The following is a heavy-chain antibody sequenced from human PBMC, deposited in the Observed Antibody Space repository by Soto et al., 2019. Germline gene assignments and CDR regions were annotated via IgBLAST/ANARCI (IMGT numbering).Heavy chain of an antibody. CDR3: ARGLRFLEWFWTRYYFDF. CDR2: MNPNSGNT. Sequence: ASVKVSCKASGYTFTSYDINWVRQATGQGLEWMGWMNPNSGNTGYAQKFQGRVTMTRNTSISTAYMELSSLRSEDTAVYYCARGLRFLEWFWTRYYFDFWGQGTLVTVSS. D-gene: IGHD3-3*01. J-gene: IGHJ4*02. V-gene: IGHV1-8*01. CDR1: GYTFTSYD.